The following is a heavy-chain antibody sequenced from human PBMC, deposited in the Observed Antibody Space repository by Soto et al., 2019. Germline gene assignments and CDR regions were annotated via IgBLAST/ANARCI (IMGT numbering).Heavy chain of an antibody. D-gene: IGHD3-10*01. CDR2: ISYDGSNK. J-gene: IGHJ6*02. Sequence: QVQLVESGGGVVQPGRSLRLSCAASGFTFSSYGMHWVRQAPGKGLEWVEVISYDGSNKYSADSVKGRFTISRDNSKNTLYLQMNSLRAEDTAVYYCPKDQLRGVRGVITYYYGMDVWGQGTTVTVSS. CDR1: GFTFSSYG. V-gene: IGHV3-30*18. CDR3: PKDQLRGVRGVITYYYGMDV.